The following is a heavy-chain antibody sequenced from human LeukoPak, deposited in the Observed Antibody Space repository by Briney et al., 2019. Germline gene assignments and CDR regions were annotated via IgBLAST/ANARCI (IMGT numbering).Heavy chain of an antibody. J-gene: IGHJ6*02. V-gene: IGHV1-8*02. D-gene: IGHD3-10*01. CDR1: GYTFTSYD. Sequence: ASVKVSCKASGYTFTSYDINWVRQATGQGLEWMGWMNPNSGNTGYAQKFQGRVTMTRNTSISTAYMELSSLRSEDTAVYYCARVVVRGVKAYYYYGMDVWGQGTTVTVSS. CDR2: MNPNSGNT. CDR3: ARVVVRGVKAYYYYGMDV.